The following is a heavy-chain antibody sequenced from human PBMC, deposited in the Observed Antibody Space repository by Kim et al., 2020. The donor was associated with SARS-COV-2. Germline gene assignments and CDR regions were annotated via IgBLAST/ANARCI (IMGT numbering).Heavy chain of an antibody. CDR1: GDSINSYY. J-gene: IGHJ4*01. CDR3: ARHVWVIAAQKYQFDY. V-gene: IGHV4-39*01. CDR2: IYHSGSP. D-gene: IGHD2-15*01. Sequence: SETLSLTCTVSGDSINSYYWAWIRQPPGKGLEWIGTIYHSGSPYYNPSLQSRVTISVDTSKTHFSLKLSSVTAADTAIYYCARHVWVIAAQKYQFDYWG.